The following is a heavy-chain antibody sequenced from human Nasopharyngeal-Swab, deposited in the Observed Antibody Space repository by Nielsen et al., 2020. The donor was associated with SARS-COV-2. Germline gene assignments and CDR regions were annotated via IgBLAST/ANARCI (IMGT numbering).Heavy chain of an antibody. D-gene: IGHD1-26*01. CDR1: GFSFSVSS. CDR2: IRSKVNSYAT. Sequence: GGSLRLSCAASGFSFSVSSLNWVRQASGKGLEWVGRIRSKVNSYATTYGVSVKGRFTISRDDSKNTAYLQMNSLKTEDTAAYYCARVNPISGSYYDAIDIWGQGTMVTVSS. CDR3: ARVNPISGSYYDAIDI. J-gene: IGHJ3*02. V-gene: IGHV3-73*01.